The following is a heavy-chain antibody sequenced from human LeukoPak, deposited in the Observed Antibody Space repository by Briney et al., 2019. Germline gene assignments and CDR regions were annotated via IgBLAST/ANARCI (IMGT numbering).Heavy chain of an antibody. CDR2: IYYSGTT. CDR3: ARDRGRPYYFDY. Sequence: SETLSLTCTVSGGXISSYYCSWIRQPPGKGLEWMGYIYYSGTTSYSPSLKSRVTIAVDTSKNQFSLKLSSVTAADTAVYYCARDRGRPYYFDYWGQGTLVTVSS. J-gene: IGHJ4*02. CDR1: GGXISSYY. V-gene: IGHV4-59*01.